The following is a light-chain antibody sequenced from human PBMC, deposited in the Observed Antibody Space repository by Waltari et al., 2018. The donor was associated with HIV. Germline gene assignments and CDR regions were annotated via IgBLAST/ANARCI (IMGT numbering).Light chain of an antibody. CDR3: QQYYSFPLT. CDR1: QTVLHSSSNKNH. Sequence: DIAMTQSPDSLAVSLGEKVPLNCKSSQTVLHSSSNKNHLAWYQQKAGQRPKLLIYWASTRESGVPDRFIGSGSGTYFSLTIGSLQAEDVAVYYCQQYYSFPLTFGGGTAVEIK. CDR2: WAS. J-gene: IGKJ4*01. V-gene: IGKV4-1*01.